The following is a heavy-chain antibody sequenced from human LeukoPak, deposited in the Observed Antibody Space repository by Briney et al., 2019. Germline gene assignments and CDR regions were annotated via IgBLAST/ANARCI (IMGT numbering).Heavy chain of an antibody. CDR1: GSSFTSYW. Sequence: GESLKISCKGSGSSFTSYWIGCVRQMPGKGLEWMGIINTGDSTTRYSPSFQGQVTISADKSISTAYLQWSSLKASDTAMYYCARIYCSSTSCYSGDDGFDYWGQGTLVTVSS. CDR3: ARIYCSSTSCYSGDDGFDY. CDR2: INTGDSTT. V-gene: IGHV5-51*01. D-gene: IGHD2-2*01. J-gene: IGHJ4*02.